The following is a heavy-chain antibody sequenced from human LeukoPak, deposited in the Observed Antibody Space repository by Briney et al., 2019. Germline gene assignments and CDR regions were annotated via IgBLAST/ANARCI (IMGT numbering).Heavy chain of an antibody. CDR1: GFTFDDYT. Sequence: PGGSLRLSCAASGFTFDDYTMHWVRQAPGKGLEWVSLISWDGGSTYYADSVKGRFTISRDNSKNSLYLQMNSLRTEDTALYYCAKGHCSGGSCYDFLDYWGQGTLVTVSS. D-gene: IGHD2-15*01. CDR2: ISWDGGST. V-gene: IGHV3-43*01. CDR3: AKGHCSGGSCYDFLDY. J-gene: IGHJ4*02.